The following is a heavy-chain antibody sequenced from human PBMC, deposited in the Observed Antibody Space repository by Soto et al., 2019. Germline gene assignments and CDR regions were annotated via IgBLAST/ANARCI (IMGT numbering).Heavy chain of an antibody. CDR3: AMSGETTALGWSMDV. D-gene: IGHD4-4*01. CDR1: GYTFTSYY. CDR2: INPSGGST. J-gene: IGHJ6*02. Sequence: QVQLVQSGAEVKKPGASVKVSCKASGYTFTSYYMHWVRQAPGQGLEWMGIINPSGGSTSYAQKFQGRVTMTRDTSTSTVYMELSSLRSEDTAVYYCAMSGETTALGWSMDVWGQGTTVTVSS. V-gene: IGHV1-46*01.